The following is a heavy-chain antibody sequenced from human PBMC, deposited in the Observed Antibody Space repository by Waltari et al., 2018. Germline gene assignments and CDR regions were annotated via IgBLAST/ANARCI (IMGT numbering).Heavy chain of an antibody. CDR3: ARSVAARRINWFDP. CDR2: IHHTGSI. Sequence: QLQLQESGPGLLRPSETLSITCTAAAGSISSTTDSWGWIRQPPGKGLEWIGSIHHTGSIYYNPSLKPRVTISADTSRQHLSLKLRSVTAADTALYYCARSVAARRINWFDPWGQGTLVTVSS. J-gene: IGHJ5*02. V-gene: IGHV4-39*02. D-gene: IGHD6-6*01. CDR1: AGSISSTTDS.